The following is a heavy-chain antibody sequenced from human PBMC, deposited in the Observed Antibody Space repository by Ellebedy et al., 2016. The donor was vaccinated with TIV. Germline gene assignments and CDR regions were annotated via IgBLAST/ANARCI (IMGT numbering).Heavy chain of an antibody. J-gene: IGHJ5*02. Sequence: SGPTLVXPTQTLTLTCTFSGFSLSTSGMCVSWIRQPPGKALEWLALIDWDDDKYYSTSLKTRLTISKDTSKNQVVLTMTNMDPVDTATYYCAHSTPVWDCSSTSCPPFDPWGQGTLVTVSS. CDR2: IDWDDDK. CDR1: GFSLSTSGMC. CDR3: AHSTPVWDCSSTSCPPFDP. V-gene: IGHV2-70*12. D-gene: IGHD2-2*01.